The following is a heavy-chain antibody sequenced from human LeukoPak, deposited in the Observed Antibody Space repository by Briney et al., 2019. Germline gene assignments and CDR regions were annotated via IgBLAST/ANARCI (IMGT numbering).Heavy chain of an antibody. CDR1: GFTFSSYG. Sequence: GGSLRLSCAASGFTFSSYGMHWVRQAPGKGLEWVAVIWYDGSNKYYADSVKGRFTISRDNSKNTLYLLMNSLRAEDTAVYYCARDIGTYSSSSGFDYWGQGTLVTVSS. CDR3: ARDIGTYSSSSGFDY. J-gene: IGHJ4*02. D-gene: IGHD6-6*01. CDR2: IWYDGSNK. V-gene: IGHV3-33*01.